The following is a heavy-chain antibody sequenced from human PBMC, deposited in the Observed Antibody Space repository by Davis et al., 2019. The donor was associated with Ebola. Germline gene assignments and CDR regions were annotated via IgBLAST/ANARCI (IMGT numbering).Heavy chain of an antibody. Sequence: GESLKISCKDSGNSFTSYWIGWVRQMPGKGLEWMGIIYTGDSDTRYSPSFRGQVTISADKSTKTAFLVWTGLKASDTAMYYCASLRRTITGMDDAFDIWGQGTMVTVSS. D-gene: IGHD2-8*02. J-gene: IGHJ3*02. CDR2: IYTGDSDT. CDR1: GNSFTSYW. CDR3: ASLRRTITGMDDAFDI. V-gene: IGHV5-51*01.